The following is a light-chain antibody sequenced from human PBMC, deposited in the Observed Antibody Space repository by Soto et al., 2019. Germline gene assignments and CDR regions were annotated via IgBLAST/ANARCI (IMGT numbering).Light chain of an antibody. Sequence: DIQVTQSPSSLSASIGDRVTITCRASQSISTFLNWYQQKPGRAPNLLIYVASNLQAGVPSRFSGSGSGTDFSLTISILQPEDVATYYCQQSYSAPYTFGQGTTLEIK. CDR2: VAS. V-gene: IGKV1-39*01. CDR3: QQSYSAPYT. CDR1: QSISTF. J-gene: IGKJ2*01.